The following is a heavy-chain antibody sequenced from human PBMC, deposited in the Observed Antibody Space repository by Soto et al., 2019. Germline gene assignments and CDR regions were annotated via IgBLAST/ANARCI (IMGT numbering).Heavy chain of an antibody. CDR3: ARGYSSAWSYNWFDP. Sequence: PSETLSLTCTVSGGSISSYYWSWIRQPPGKGLEWIGYIYYSGSTNYNPSLKSRVTISVDTSKNQFSLKLSSVTAADTAVYYCARGYSSAWSYNWFDPWGQGTLVTVSS. V-gene: IGHV4-59*01. CDR1: GGSISSYY. J-gene: IGHJ5*02. D-gene: IGHD6-19*01. CDR2: IYYSGST.